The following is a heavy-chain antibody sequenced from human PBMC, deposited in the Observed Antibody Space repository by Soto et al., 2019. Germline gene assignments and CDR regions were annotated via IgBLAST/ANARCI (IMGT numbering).Heavy chain of an antibody. V-gene: IGHV3-48*02. CDR1: GFTFSSYS. J-gene: IGHJ6*02. CDR3: ARDLGNYCSSTSCYLYYGMDV. CDR2: IISSSSTI. Sequence: EVQLVESGGGLVQPGGSLRLSCAASGFTFSSYSMNWVRQAPGKGLEWVSYIISSSSTIYYADSVKGRFTISRDNAKNSLYLQMNSLRDEDTAVYYCARDLGNYCSSTSCYLYYGMDVWGQGTTVTVSS. D-gene: IGHD2-2*01.